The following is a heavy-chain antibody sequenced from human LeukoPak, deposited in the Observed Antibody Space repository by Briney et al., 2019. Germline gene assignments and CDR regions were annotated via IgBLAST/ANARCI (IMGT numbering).Heavy chain of an antibody. CDR1: GGSFSGYY. CDR2: INHLGST. V-gene: IGHV4-34*01. CDR3: VREGLYDSGGHYYGGYFGY. D-gene: IGHD3-22*01. J-gene: IGHJ4*02. Sequence: SETLSLTXAVYGGSFSGYYWSWIGQPPGKGLEWIGEINHLGSTDYNPSLKSRVSISVDMSKNQFSLKLTSVTAADTAVYYCVREGLYDSGGHYYGGYFGYWGQGTLVTVSS.